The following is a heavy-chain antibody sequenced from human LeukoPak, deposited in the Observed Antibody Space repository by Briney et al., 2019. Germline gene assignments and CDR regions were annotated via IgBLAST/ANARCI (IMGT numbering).Heavy chain of an antibody. V-gene: IGHV3-23*01. CDR2: ISGSSDNT. J-gene: IGHJ5*02. D-gene: IGHD6-13*01. Sequence: GGSLRLSCAASGFTFRSYAMSWVGQAPGKGLDWVSAISGSSDNTYYADSVKGRFTISRDNSKNMLYLQMNSLRVDDTAVYYCGKRPLRAAAGEWIDPWGQGILVTVSS. CDR1: GFTFRSYA. CDR3: GKRPLRAAAGEWIDP.